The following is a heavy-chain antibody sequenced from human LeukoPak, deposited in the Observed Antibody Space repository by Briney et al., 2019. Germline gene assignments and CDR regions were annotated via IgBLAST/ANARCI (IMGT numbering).Heavy chain of an antibody. CDR1: GGTFSSYA. V-gene: IGHV1-69*05. Sequence: SVKASCKASGGTFSSYAISWVRQAPGQGLEWMGGIIPIFGTANYAQKFQGRVTITTDESTSTAYMELSSLRSEDTAVYYCARGGVGYCSGGSCRLDYWGQGTLVTVSS. CDR3: ARGGVGYCSGGSCRLDY. D-gene: IGHD2-15*01. J-gene: IGHJ4*02. CDR2: IIPIFGTA.